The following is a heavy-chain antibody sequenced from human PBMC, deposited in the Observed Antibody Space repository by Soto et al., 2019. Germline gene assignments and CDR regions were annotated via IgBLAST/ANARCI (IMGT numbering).Heavy chain of an antibody. Sequence: ASVKVSCKASGGTFSSYTISWVRQAPGQGLEWMGRIIPILGIANYAQKFQGRVTITADKSTSTAYMELSSLRSEDTAVYYCARARGYSGYDSGFDPWGQGTLVTVSS. V-gene: IGHV1-69*02. J-gene: IGHJ5*02. CDR2: IIPILGIA. CDR1: GGTFSSYT. D-gene: IGHD5-12*01. CDR3: ARARGYSGYDSGFDP.